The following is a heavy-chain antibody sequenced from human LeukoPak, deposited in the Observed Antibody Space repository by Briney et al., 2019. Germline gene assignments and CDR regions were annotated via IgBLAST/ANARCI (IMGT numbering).Heavy chain of an antibody. Sequence: GGSLRLSCAASGFTFSSYAMHWVRQAPGKGLEWVAVISYDGSNKYYADSVKGRFTISRDNAKNSLYLQMNSLRAEDTAVYYCARGRDFQHWGQGTLVTVSS. V-gene: IGHV3-30-3*01. CDR2: ISYDGSNK. CDR1: GFTFSSYA. CDR3: ARGRDFQH. J-gene: IGHJ1*01.